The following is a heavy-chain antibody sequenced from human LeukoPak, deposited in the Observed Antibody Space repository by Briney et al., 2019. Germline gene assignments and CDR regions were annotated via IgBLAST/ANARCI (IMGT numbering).Heavy chain of an antibody. CDR1: GFTFSNYE. CDR2: ISDTGGAT. Sequence: GGSLRLSCSASGFTFSNYEMNWVRQAPGKGLEWVSAISDTGGATNYADSVKGRFTISRDNSKNTVYLQMNSLRGEDTAVYYCAKRSCGGGSCNFDYWGQGTLVTVSS. V-gene: IGHV3-23*01. J-gene: IGHJ4*02. D-gene: IGHD2-15*01. CDR3: AKRSCGGGSCNFDY.